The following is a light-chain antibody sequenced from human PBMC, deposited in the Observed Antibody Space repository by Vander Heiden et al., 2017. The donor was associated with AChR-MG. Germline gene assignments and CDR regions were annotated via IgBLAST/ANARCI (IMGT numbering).Light chain of an antibody. Sequence: QSALTQPASVSGSPGQSITISCPGTSSDVGGYNDVSWYQQHPGKAPNLMIYDVSKRPSGVSNRFSGSKSGNTASLTISGLQAEDEADYYCSSYTSSSTLVFGGGTKLTVL. J-gene: IGLJ2*01. V-gene: IGLV2-14*03. CDR1: SSDVGGYND. CDR3: SSYTSSSTLV. CDR2: DVS.